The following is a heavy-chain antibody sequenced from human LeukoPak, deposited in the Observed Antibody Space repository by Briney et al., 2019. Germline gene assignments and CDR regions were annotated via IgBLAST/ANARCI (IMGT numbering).Heavy chain of an antibody. CDR2: VRSETDGGTT. J-gene: IGHJ5*02. CDR1: GFTFSNAW. D-gene: IGHD2-2*01. Sequence: GRSLRLSCAASGFTFSNAWMSWLRQAPGKGLQSVSRVRSETDGGTTDYAAPVQGRFTISRDDSKNTLYLQMNSLETDDTAVYYCTTLSYAAAPTWGQGTLVTVSS. V-gene: IGHV3-15*01. CDR3: TTLSYAAAPT.